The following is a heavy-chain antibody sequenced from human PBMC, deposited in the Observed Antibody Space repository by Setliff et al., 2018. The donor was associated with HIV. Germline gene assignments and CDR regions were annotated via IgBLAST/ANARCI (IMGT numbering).Heavy chain of an antibody. CDR3: AKVFWSGYSHWAFDI. V-gene: IGHV3-9*01. Sequence: GGSLRLSCAASGFTFDDYDMHWVRQAQGKGLEWVSGISWNSGSIGYAASVKGRFTISRDNAKNSLYLQMNSVRAEDTASYYCAKVFWSGYSHWAFDIWGQGTMVTVSS. CDR1: GFTFDDYD. J-gene: IGHJ3*02. CDR2: ISWNSGSI. D-gene: IGHD3-3*01.